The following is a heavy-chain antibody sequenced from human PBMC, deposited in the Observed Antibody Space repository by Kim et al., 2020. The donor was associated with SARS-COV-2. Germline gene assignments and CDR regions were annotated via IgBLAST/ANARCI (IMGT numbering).Heavy chain of an antibody. D-gene: IGHD2-21*01. CDR3: AREDVIRDYFHYYDMDV. V-gene: IGHV3-21*01. Sequence: GGSLRLSCAASGFTFSSYSMNWVRQAPGKGLEWVSSISSRSSYIYYADSVKGRFTISRDNAKNSLFLQMNSLRAEDTAVYYCAREDVIRDYFHYYDMDVWRRGTTVPVSS. J-gene: IGHJ6*02. CDR2: ISSRSSYI. CDR1: GFTFSSYS.